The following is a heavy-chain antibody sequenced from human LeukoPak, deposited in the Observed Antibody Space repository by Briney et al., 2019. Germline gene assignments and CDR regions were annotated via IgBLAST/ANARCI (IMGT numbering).Heavy chain of an antibody. CDR1: GFTFSSYA. D-gene: IGHD3-10*01. V-gene: IGHV3-23*01. Sequence: GGSLRLSCAASGFTFSSYAMSWVRQAPGKGLEWVSAISGSGGSTYYADSVKGRFTISRDNSKNTLYLQMSSLRAEDTAVYYCAKLTMVRGAPFDYWGQGTLVTVSS. CDR2: ISGSGGST. J-gene: IGHJ4*02. CDR3: AKLTMVRGAPFDY.